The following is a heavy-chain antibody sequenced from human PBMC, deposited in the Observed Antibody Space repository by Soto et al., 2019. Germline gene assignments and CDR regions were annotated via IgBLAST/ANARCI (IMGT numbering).Heavy chain of an antibody. V-gene: IGHV1-69*05. D-gene: IGHD3-3*02. J-gene: IGHJ6*01. CDR3: ARDKDRQQLGGNYYYIMDV. CDR2: IMPVFPTP. Sequence: QVQLVQSGAEVKKPGSSVKVSCKTSGGTFRTSAISWVRQAPGQGLEWMGGIMPVFPTPDYAQKFQGRVTXTXAXXTGTAYMELSSLRSEDTAVYYCARDKDRQQLGGNYYYIMDVWGQGTTVTVSS. CDR1: GGTFRTSA.